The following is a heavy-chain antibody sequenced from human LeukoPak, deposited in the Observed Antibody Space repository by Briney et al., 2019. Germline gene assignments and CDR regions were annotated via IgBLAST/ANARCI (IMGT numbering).Heavy chain of an antibody. CDR3: ARDSPRDGYNYYESNWFDP. CDR1: GGSISSGDYY. Sequence: PSQTLSLTCTVSGGSISSGDYYWSWIRQPPGKGLEWIGYIYYSGSTYYNPSLKSRVTISVDTSKNQFSQKLSSVTAADTAVYYCARDSPRDGYNYYESNWFDPWGQGTLVTVS. J-gene: IGHJ5*02. D-gene: IGHD5-24*01. CDR2: IYYSGST. V-gene: IGHV4-30-4*01.